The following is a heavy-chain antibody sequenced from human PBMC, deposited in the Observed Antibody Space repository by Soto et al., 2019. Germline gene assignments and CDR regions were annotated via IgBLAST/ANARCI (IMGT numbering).Heavy chain of an antibody. CDR3: ARKDSVGWYAY. CDR2: LDCADDK. CDR1: GFSLSTIGMC. J-gene: IGHJ4*02. V-gene: IGHV2-70*01. Sequence: GPTLVHPPHPLTLTCTFSGFSLSTIGMCVSWIRHPPGKAMEWLALLDCADDKYYSTSLKTRLTISKDTSKNQVVLTMTNVDPVDTAMYYCARKDSVGWYAYWGQGILVTVSS. D-gene: IGHD6-19*01.